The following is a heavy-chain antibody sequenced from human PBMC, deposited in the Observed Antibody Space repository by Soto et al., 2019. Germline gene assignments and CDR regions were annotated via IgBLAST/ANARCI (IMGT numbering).Heavy chain of an antibody. CDR3: AMNSYITIFGVVIGENWFDP. Sequence: PSETLSLTCAVYGGSFSGYYWSWIRQPPGKGLEWIGEINHSGSTNYNPSLKSRVTISVDTSKNQFSLKLSSVTAADTAVYYCAMNSYITIFGVVIGENWFDPWGQGTLVTVSS. CDR1: GGSFSGYY. J-gene: IGHJ5*02. CDR2: INHSGST. V-gene: IGHV4-34*01. D-gene: IGHD3-3*01.